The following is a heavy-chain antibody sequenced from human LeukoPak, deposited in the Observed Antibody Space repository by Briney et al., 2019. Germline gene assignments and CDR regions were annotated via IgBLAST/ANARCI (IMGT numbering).Heavy chain of an antibody. V-gene: IGHV3-48*04. CDR1: GFTLSGFW. D-gene: IGHD4-23*01. CDR3: ARIGRRPTTVVTLSSPPGDDY. J-gene: IGHJ4*02. Sequence: TGGSLRLSCAASGFTLSGFWMHWVRQAPGKGLEWVSYISSSGSTIYYADSVKGRFTISRDNAKNSLYLQMNSLRAEDTAVYYCARIGRRPTTVVTLSSPPGDDYWGQGTLVTVSS. CDR2: ISSSGSTI.